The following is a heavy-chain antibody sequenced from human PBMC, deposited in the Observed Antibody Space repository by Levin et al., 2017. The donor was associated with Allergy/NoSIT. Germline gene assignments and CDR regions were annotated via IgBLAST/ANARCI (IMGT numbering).Heavy chain of an antibody. D-gene: IGHD3-16*02. J-gene: IGHJ6*02. CDR1: GFTFTSFW. CDR3: AREEGWGYHYGMDV. CDR2: IKQDGSET. V-gene: IGHV3-7*01. Sequence: GESLKISCAASGFTFTSFWMTWVRQAPGKGLEWVANIKQDGSETYYVDSVKGRFTISRDNAKNSVYLQMNSLRVDDTAVYYGAREEGWGYHYGMDVWGQGTTVTVSS.